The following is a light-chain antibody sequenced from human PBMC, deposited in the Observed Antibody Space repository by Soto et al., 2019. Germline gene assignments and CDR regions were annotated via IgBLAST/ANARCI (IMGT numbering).Light chain of an antibody. V-gene: IGKV3-11*01. J-gene: IGKJ1*01. CDR1: QSVSSY. Sequence: EIVLTQSPPTLSLSPGERATLSCRASQSVSSYLAWYQQKPGQAPRLLIYDASNRATGIPARFSGSGSGTDFTLTISSLEPEDFAVYHCQQRSNWPPWTFGQGTKV. CDR3: QQRSNWPPWT. CDR2: DAS.